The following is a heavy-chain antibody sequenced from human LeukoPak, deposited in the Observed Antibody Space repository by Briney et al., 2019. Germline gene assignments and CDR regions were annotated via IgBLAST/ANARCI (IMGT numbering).Heavy chain of an antibody. CDR2: IYTSGST. CDR3: ARDQVGAPNKALDI. CDR1: GGSISSYY. V-gene: IGHV4-4*07. Sequence: PSETLSLTCTVSGGSISSYYWSWLRQPAGKGLEWLGRIYTSGSTNYNPSLKSRVTMSVDTSKNQFSLKLSSVTAADTAVYYCARDQVGAPNKALDIWGQGTMVTVSS. J-gene: IGHJ3*02. D-gene: IGHD1-26*01.